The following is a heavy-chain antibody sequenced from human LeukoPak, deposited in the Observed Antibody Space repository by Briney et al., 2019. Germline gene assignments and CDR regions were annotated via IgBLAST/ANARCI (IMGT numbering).Heavy chain of an antibody. CDR1: GFTFSSYS. V-gene: IGHV3-21*01. D-gene: IGHD1-20*01. CDR2: ISSSSSYI. Sequence: PGGSLRLSCAASGFTFSSYSMNWVRQAPGKGLEWVSSISSSSSYIYYADSVKGRFTISRDNAKNSLYLQMNSLRAEDTAVYYCARGVNWNEPRMDVWGQGTTVTVSS. CDR3: ARGVNWNEPRMDV. J-gene: IGHJ6*02.